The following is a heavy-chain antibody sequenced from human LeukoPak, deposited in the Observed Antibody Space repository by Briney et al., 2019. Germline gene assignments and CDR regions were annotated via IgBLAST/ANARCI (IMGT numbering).Heavy chain of an antibody. CDR3: ARVAAYYDFWSGYYPRNWFDP. J-gene: IGHJ5*02. CDR1: GGSFSGYY. D-gene: IGHD3-3*01. Sequence: SETLSLTCAVYGGSFSGYYWSWIRQPPGKGLEWIGEINHSGSTNYNPSLKSRVTISVDTSKNQFSLKLSSVTAADTAVYYCARVAAYYDFWSGYYPRNWFDPWGQGTLVTVSS. V-gene: IGHV4-34*01. CDR2: INHSGST.